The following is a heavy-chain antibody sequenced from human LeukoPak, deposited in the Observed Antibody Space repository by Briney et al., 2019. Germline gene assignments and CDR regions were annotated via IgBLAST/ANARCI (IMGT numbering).Heavy chain of an antibody. CDR2: ISYSGST. D-gene: IGHD2-15*01. J-gene: IGHJ4*02. Sequence: SETLSLTCTVSGGSISSNSFYWAWIRQPPGKGLERIGSISYSGSTYYNPSLKSRVTVSADTSKNHFSLKLSFVTAADTAVYYCAREGFCSGDSCYSVVDYWGQGTLVTVSS. CDR3: AREGFCSGDSCYSVVDY. V-gene: IGHV4-39*07. CDR1: GGSISSNSFY.